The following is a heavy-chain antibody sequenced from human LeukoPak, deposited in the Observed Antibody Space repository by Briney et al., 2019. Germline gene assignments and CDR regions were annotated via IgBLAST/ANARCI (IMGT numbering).Heavy chain of an antibody. CDR2: ISSSSYI. CDR1: GFTFSSYS. J-gene: IGHJ4*02. Sequence: KAGGSLRLSCAASGFTFSSYSMNWVRQAPGKGLEWVSSISSSSYIYYADSVKGRFTISRDNAKNSVYLQMNSLRGEDTAVYYCARDVDSYGFFTDSWGLGTLVTVSS. V-gene: IGHV3-21*06. CDR3: ARDVDSYGFFTDS. D-gene: IGHD5-18*01.